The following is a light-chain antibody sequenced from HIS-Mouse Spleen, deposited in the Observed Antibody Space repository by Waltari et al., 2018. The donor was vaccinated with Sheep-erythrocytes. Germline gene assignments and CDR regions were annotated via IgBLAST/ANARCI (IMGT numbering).Light chain of an antibody. Sequence: EIVLTQSPGPLSLSPGERATLSCRASQSVSSSYLAWYQQKPGQAPRLHIYGESSRATGIPDRFSGSGSGTDFTLTISRLEPEDFAVDYCQQYGSSPWTFGQGTKVEIK. CDR3: QQYGSSPWT. V-gene: IGKV3-20*01. CDR2: GES. CDR1: QSVSSSY. J-gene: IGKJ1*01.